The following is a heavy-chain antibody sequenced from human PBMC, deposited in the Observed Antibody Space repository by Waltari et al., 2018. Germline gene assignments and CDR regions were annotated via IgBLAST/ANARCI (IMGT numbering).Heavy chain of an antibody. D-gene: IGHD2-2*01. V-gene: IGHV1-69*08. CDR2: IIPIFGTA. J-gene: IGHJ5*02. CDR1: GGTFSSYA. Sequence: QVQLVQSGAEVKKPGSSVKVSCKASGGTFSSYAISWVRQAPGHGLEWMGRIIPIFGTANYAQKFQGRVTITADKSTSTAYMELSSLRSEDTAVYYCARDHPIVVVPAAINFFGTNWFDPWGQGTLVTVSS. CDR3: ARDHPIVVVPAAINFFGTNWFDP.